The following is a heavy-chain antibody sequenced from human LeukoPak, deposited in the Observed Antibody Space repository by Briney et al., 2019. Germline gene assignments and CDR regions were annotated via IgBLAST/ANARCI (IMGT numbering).Heavy chain of an antibody. D-gene: IGHD5-12*01. J-gene: IGHJ6*03. CDR3: ARGKIVATILPYYYYYYMDV. CDR2: INHSGST. Sequence: SETLSLTCAVYGGSFSGYYWSWIRQPPGKGLELIGEINHSGSTNYNPSLKSRVTISVDTSKNQFSLKLSSVTAADTAVYYGARGKIVATILPYYYYYYMDVWGKGTTVTVSS. V-gene: IGHV4-34*01. CDR1: GGSFSGYY.